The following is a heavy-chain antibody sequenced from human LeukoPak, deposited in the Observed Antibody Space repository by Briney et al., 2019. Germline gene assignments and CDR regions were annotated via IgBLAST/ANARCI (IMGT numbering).Heavy chain of an antibody. D-gene: IGHD5-12*01. CDR3: ARGFIVATIGGWFDP. J-gene: IGHJ5*02. Sequence: PSETLSLTCAVYNGSFSGYYWSWIRQPPGKGLEWIGEINHSGSTNYNPSLKSRVTISVDTSKNQFSLKLSSVAAADTAVYYCARGFIVATIGGWFDPWGQGTLVTVSS. CDR1: NGSFSGYY. CDR2: INHSGST. V-gene: IGHV4-34*01.